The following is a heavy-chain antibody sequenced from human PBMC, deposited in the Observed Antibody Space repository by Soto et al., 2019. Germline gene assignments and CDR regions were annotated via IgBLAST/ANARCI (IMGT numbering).Heavy chain of an antibody. D-gene: IGHD3-22*01. CDR2: IYYSGNT. V-gene: IGHV4-31*03. CDR1: GGSISTAGYY. J-gene: IGHJ3*02. CDR3: ARRYHYDTSGYRNAFDI. Sequence: QVHLQESGPGLVKPSQTLSLTCTVSGGSISTAGYYWSWVRQHPGKGLEWIGYIYYSGNTYYNPSLKPRLTISVHTSKNQISLKLSSVTAADTAVYYCARRYHYDTSGYRNAFDIWGQGTMVTVSS.